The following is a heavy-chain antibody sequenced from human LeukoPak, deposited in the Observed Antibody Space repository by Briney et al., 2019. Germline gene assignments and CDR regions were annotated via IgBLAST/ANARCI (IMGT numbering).Heavy chain of an antibody. D-gene: IGHD6-13*01. CDR2: INPNSGGT. CDR3: ARVRIGQQLDKYYYYAMDV. V-gene: IGHV1-2*02. CDR1: GYTFTDYY. Sequence: ASVKVSCKASGYTFTDYYMHWVRQAPGQGLEWMGWINPNSGGTNYAQKFQGRVTMTTDTSISTAYMEVSRLRSDDTAVYYCARVRIGQQLDKYYYYAMDVWGQGATVSVSS. J-gene: IGHJ6*02.